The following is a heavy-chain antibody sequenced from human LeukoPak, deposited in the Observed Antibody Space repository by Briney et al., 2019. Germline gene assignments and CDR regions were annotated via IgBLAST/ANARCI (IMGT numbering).Heavy chain of an antibody. CDR3: ARDFKGFDP. J-gene: IGHJ5*02. CDR1: GGSFSGYY. Sequence: SETLSLTCAVYGGSFSGYYWSWIRQPPGKGLEWIGEINQSGSTNNNPSLKSRVTISGDTSKSQFSLKLSSVTAADTAVYYCARDFKGFDPWGQGTLVTVSS. CDR2: INQSGST. V-gene: IGHV4-34*01.